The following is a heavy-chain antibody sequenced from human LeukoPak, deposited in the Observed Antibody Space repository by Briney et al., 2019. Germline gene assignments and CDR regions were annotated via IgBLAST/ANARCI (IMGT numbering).Heavy chain of an antibody. CDR1: GFTFSSYA. CDR3: ARDSNGSYLDY. V-gene: IGHV3-23*01. Sequence: GGSLRLSCAASGFTFSSYAMTWVRQAPGKGLEWVSVISGSGDTTYYADSVKGRFTISRDNSKNTLYLQMNSLRAEDTAVYYCARDSNGSYLDYWGQGTLVTVSS. J-gene: IGHJ4*02. D-gene: IGHD1-26*01. CDR2: ISGSGDTT.